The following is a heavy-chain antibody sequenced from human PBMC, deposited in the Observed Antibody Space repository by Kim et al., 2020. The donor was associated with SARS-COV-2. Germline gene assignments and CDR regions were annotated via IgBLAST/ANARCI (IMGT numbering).Heavy chain of an antibody. Sequence: GGSLRLSCAASGFTFSRRAMSWVRQVPGKGLEWIASVNNNNNPYYADSAKGRFTVSRDITKDTFQLQLNSLRADDTALYYCAKDHPSSGWPTFDSWGQGT. CDR2: VNNNNNP. J-gene: IGHJ4*02. CDR1: GFTFSRRA. CDR3: AKDHPSSGWPTFDS. D-gene: IGHD6-19*01. V-gene: IGHV3-23*05.